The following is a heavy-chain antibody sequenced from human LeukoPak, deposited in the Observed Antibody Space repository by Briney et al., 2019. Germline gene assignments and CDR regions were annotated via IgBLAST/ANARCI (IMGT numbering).Heavy chain of an antibody. CDR3: ARARGCSSGWYLFWFDP. CDR2: INHSGST. J-gene: IGHJ5*02. D-gene: IGHD6-19*01. Sequence: SETLSPTCAVYGGSFSGDYWSWIRQPPGKGLEWIGEINHSGSTNYNPSLKSRVTISVDTSTNQFSLKLSSVTAADTAVYYCARARGCSSGWYLFWFDPWGQGTLVTVSS. V-gene: IGHV4-34*01. CDR1: GGSFSGDY.